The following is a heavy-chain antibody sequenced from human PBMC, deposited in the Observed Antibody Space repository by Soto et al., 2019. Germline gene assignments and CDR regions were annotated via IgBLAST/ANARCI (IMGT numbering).Heavy chain of an antibody. CDR2: ISESGDGT. CDR1: GFTFNTYA. Sequence: GGSLRLSCAASGFTFNTYAMTWVRQAPGKGLEWVSLISESGDGTYYADSVKGRFTISRDNSQRTLNLQMNSLRAEDTAVYYCAKNGDFWSWGMDVWGQGT. CDR3: AKNGDFWSWGMDV. D-gene: IGHD3-3*01. J-gene: IGHJ6*02. V-gene: IGHV3-23*01.